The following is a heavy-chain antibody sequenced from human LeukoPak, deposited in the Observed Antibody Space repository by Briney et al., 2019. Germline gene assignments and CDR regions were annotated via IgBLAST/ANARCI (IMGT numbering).Heavy chain of an antibody. J-gene: IGHJ4*02. V-gene: IGHV4-34*01. CDR3: ARLQGRYSYGRDY. CDR2: INHSGST. CDR1: GGSFSGYY. Sequence: SETLSLTCAVYGGSFSGYYWSWIRQPPGKGLEWIGEINHSGSTNYNPSLKSRVTMSVDTSKNQFSLKLSSVTAADTAVYYCARLQGRYSYGRDYWGQGTLVTVSS. D-gene: IGHD5-18*01.